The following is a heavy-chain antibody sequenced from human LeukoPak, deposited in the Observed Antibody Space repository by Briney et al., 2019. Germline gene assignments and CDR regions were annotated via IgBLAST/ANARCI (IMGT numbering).Heavy chain of an antibody. J-gene: IGHJ4*01. CDR2: INPSGGST. CDR3: ARALESGGRYDTSGFY. D-gene: IGHD3-22*01. V-gene: IGHV1-46*01. Sequence: GASVKVSCKASGYTFTSYYMHWVRQAPGQGLEWMGIINPSGGSTSYAQKFQGRVTITADESTSTVYMELSSLRSEDTAVYYCARALESGGRYDTSGFYWGHGTLVTVSS. CDR1: GYTFTSYY.